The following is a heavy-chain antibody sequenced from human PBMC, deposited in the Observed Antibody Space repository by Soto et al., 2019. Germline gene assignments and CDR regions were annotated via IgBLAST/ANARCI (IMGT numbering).Heavy chain of an antibody. CDR2: ISYDGSNK. V-gene: IGHV3-30-3*01. J-gene: IGHJ3*02. Sequence: QVQLVESGGGVVQPGRSLRLSCAASGFTFSSYAMHWVRQAPGKGLEWVAVISYDGSNKYYADYVKGRFTISRDNSKNTLYMQMNSLRAEDTAVYYCARDFLGPRDIQYAFDIWGQGTMVTVSS. D-gene: IGHD2-21*02. CDR3: ARDFLGPRDIQYAFDI. CDR1: GFTFSSYA.